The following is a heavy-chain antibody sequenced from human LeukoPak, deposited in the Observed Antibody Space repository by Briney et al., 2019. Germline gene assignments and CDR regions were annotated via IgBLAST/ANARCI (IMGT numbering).Heavy chain of an antibody. Sequence: SETLSLTCTVSSGSISSYYWSWIRQPPGKGLEWIGYIYYSGSTNYNPSLKSRVTISVDTSKNQFSLKLRSVTAADTAVYYCARGRVPDYWGQGTLVTASS. D-gene: IGHD3-3*01. J-gene: IGHJ4*02. CDR3: ARGRVPDY. CDR1: SGSISSYY. V-gene: IGHV4-59*12. CDR2: IYYSGST.